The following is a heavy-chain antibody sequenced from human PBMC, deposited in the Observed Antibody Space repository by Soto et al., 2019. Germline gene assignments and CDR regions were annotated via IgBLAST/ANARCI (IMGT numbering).Heavy chain of an antibody. Sequence: GGSLRLSCAASGFTFSSYAMSWVRQAPGKGLEWVSAISGSGGSTYYADSVKGRFTISRDNSKNTLYLQMNSLRAEDTAVYYCAKSGIVVVPAAPLGAFDIWGQGTMVTVSS. CDR1: GFTFSSYA. D-gene: IGHD2-2*01. J-gene: IGHJ3*02. CDR3: AKSGIVVVPAAPLGAFDI. V-gene: IGHV3-23*01. CDR2: ISGSGGST.